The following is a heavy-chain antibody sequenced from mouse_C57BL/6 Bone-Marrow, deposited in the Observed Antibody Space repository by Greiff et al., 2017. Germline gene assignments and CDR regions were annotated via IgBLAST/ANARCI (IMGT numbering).Heavy chain of an antibody. V-gene: IGHV5-17*01. J-gene: IGHJ3*01. Sequence: EVHLVESGGGLVKPGGSLKLSCAASGFTFSDYGMHWVRQAPEKGLEWVAYISSGSSTIYYADTVKGRFTISRDNAKNTLFLQMTSLRSEDTAMXYCARTGDYDEVWFAYWGQGTLVTVSA. D-gene: IGHD2-4*01. CDR2: ISSGSSTI. CDR3: ARTGDYDEVWFAY. CDR1: GFTFSDYG.